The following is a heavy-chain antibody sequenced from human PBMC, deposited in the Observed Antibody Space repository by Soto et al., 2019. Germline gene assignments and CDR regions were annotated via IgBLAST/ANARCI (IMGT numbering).Heavy chain of an antibody. CDR1: GFTFNSYA. D-gene: IGHD2-2*01. V-gene: IGHV3-23*01. Sequence: GGSLRLSCAASGFTFNSYAMNWVRQAPGKGLAWVSAIGTDGNTYYANSVRGRFTISRDNSRTTLYLQMNSLRVEDTALYYCVRKYPGTRPFDYWGQGTLVTVSS. J-gene: IGHJ4*01. CDR3: VRKYPGTRPFDY. CDR2: IGTDGNT.